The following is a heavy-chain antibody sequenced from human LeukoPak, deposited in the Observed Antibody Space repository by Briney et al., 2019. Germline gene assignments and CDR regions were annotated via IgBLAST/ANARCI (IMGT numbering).Heavy chain of an antibody. CDR3: ARSYNWKRGGAFDI. J-gene: IGHJ3*02. Sequence: SETLSLTCTVSGGSISSGSYYWSWIRQPAGKGLEWIGRIYTSGSTNYNPSLKSRVTISADTSKNQFSLKLSSVTAADTALYYCARSYNWKRGGAFDIWGQGTVVTVSS. CDR2: IYTSGST. D-gene: IGHD1-20*01. V-gene: IGHV4-61*02. CDR1: GGSISSGSYY.